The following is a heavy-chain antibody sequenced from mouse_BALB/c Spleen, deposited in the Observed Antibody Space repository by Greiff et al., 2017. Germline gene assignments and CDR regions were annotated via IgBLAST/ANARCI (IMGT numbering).Heavy chain of an antibody. Sequence: EVQLQESGPGLVKPSQSLSLTCTVTGYSITSGYSWHWIRQFPGNKLECMGYIHYSGSTNYNPSLKSRNSITRDTSKNQFFLQLNFVATEDTATYDYAGIITAAQGMDYWGQGTSVTGAS. CDR3: AGIITAAQGMDY. V-gene: IGHV3-1*02. CDR1: GYSITSGYS. J-gene: IGHJ4*01. CDR2: IHYSGST. D-gene: IGHD1-2*01.